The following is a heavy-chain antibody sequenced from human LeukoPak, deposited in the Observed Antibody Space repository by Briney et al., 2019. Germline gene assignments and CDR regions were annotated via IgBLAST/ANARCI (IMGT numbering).Heavy chain of an antibody. CDR3: ASSGLYCGGDCVDY. Sequence: SETLSLTCTVSGGSISSHYWSWIRQPPGKGLEWIGYIYYSGSTYYNPSLKSRVTISVDTSKNQFSLKLSSVTAADTAVYYCASSGLYCGGDCVDYWGQGTLVTVSS. CDR2: IYYSGST. D-gene: IGHD2-21*02. J-gene: IGHJ4*02. V-gene: IGHV4-59*11. CDR1: GGSISSHY.